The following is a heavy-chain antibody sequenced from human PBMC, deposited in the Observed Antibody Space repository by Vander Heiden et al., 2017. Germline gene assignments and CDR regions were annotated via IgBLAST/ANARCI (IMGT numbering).Heavy chain of an antibody. V-gene: IGHV4-39*01. D-gene: IGHD6-13*01. Sequence: QLQLQESGPGLVKPSETLSLTCTVSGGSISSSSYYWGWIRQPPGKGLEWIGSIYYSGSTYYNPSLKSRVTISVDTSKNQFSLKLSSVTAADTAVYYCARRSLAAALGWLDPWGQGTLVTVSS. J-gene: IGHJ5*02. CDR1: GGSISSSSYY. CDR2: IYYSGST. CDR3: ARRSLAAALGWLDP.